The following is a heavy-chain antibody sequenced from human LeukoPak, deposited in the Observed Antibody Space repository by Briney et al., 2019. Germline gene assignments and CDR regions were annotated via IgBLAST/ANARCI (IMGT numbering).Heavy chain of an antibody. D-gene: IGHD3-10*01. Sequence: GGSLRLSCTASGFTLSSYWMSWVRQAPGKGLEWVANIKQDASQIYYVVSVKGRFTISRDNAKNSLYLQMNSLRAEDTAVYFCAREKEESRGFDYWGQGTLVTVSS. CDR1: GFTLSSYW. CDR3: AREKEESRGFDY. J-gene: IGHJ4*02. CDR2: IKQDASQI. V-gene: IGHV3-7*01.